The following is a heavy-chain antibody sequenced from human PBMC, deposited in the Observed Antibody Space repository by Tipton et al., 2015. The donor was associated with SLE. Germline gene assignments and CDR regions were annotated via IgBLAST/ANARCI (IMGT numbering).Heavy chain of an antibody. J-gene: IGHJ4*02. CDR3: ARASGGNSPY. CDR1: GGSISNYY. Sequence: LRLSCTVSGGSISNYYWSWIRQPPGKGLEWIGYIYYSGTTIYNPSLKSRVTISVDTSKNQFSLNLTSVTAADTAIYYCARASGGNSPYWGQGTLVTVSS. CDR2: IYYSGTT. V-gene: IGHV4-59*01. D-gene: IGHD4-23*01.